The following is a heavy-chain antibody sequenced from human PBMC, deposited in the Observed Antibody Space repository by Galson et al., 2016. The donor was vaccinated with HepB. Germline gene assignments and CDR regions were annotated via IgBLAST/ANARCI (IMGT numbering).Heavy chain of an antibody. CDR1: GGSVNSGDYY. CDR2: ISYSGNT. D-gene: IGHD1-1*01. Sequence: SETLSLTCTVSGGSVNSGDYYWSWIRQPPGKGLDWIGFISYSGNTNYNPSLKSRVTISFDTSKNQFSLNLTSVTAADTAIYYCAREVQILAGPPQYFDIWGQGTMVTVSS. V-gene: IGHV4-61*08. CDR3: AREVQILAGPPQYFDI. J-gene: IGHJ3*02.